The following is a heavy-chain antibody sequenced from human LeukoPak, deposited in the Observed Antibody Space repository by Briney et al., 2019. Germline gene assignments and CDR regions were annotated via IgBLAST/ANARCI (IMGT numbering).Heavy chain of an antibody. CDR3: ARRRRRGILCSGGSCYGWFDP. D-gene: IGHD2-15*01. V-gene: IGHV1-8*01. J-gene: IGHJ5*02. CDR2: MNPNSGNT. CDR1: GYTFTSYD. Sequence: GASVKVSCKASGYTFTSYDIYWVRQATGQGLEWMGWMNPNSGNTGYAQKFQGRVTMTRNTSISTAYMELSSLRSEDTAVYYCARRRRRGILCSGGSCYGWFDPWGQGTLVTVSS.